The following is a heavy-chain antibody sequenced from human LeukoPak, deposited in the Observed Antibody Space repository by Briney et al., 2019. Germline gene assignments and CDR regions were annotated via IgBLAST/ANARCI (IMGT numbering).Heavy chain of an antibody. D-gene: IGHD1-26*01. CDR3: ARLYSGSYPYYFDY. V-gene: IGHV5-51*01. CDR2: IYPGDSDT. Sequence: GESLKISCEASGYRFSSYWIGWVRQMPGKGLEWMGIIYPGDSDTRYSPSFQGQVTISADKSISTAYLQWSSLKASDTAIFYCARLYSGSYPYYFDYWGQGTPVTVSS. CDR1: GYRFSSYW. J-gene: IGHJ4*02.